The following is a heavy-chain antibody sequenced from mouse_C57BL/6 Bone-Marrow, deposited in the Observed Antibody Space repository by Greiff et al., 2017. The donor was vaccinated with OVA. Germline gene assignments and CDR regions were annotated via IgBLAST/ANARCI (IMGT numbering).Heavy chain of an antibody. Sequence: VQLQQSGPVLVKPGASVKMSCKASGYPFTDYYMNWVKQSHGKSLEWIGVINPYNGGTSYNQKFKGKATLTVDKSSSTAYMELNSLTSEDPAVYYCARWDDGYRFAYWGQGTLVTVSA. J-gene: IGHJ3*01. CDR1: GYPFTDYY. V-gene: IGHV1-19*01. CDR2: INPYNGGT. D-gene: IGHD2-3*01. CDR3: ARWDDGYRFAY.